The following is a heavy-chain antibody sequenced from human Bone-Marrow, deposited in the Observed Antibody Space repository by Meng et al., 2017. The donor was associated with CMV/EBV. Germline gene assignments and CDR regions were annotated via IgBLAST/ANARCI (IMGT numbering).Heavy chain of an antibody. Sequence: GGSLRLSCAASGFTFSSYSMNWVRQAPGKGLEWVSSISSSSSYIYYADSVKGRFTISRDNAKNTLDLQMNSLRVEDTAVYYCASELAKGYWGRGTLVTVSS. CDR2: ISSSSSYI. V-gene: IGHV3-21*01. CDR3: ASELAKGY. CDR1: GFTFSSYS. J-gene: IGHJ4*02. D-gene: IGHD1-1*01.